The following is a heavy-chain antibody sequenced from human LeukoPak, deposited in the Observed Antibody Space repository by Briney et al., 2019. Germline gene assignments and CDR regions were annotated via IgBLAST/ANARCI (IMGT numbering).Heavy chain of an antibody. CDR1: GGSITSYY. Sequence: SETLSLTCTVSGGSITSYYWSWIRQPPGKGLEWIGYIYYSGSTNYNPSLKSRLTISVDASKNQFSLKLSSVTATDTAVYYCASLTTVTQGYFDSWGQGTLVTVSS. CDR2: IYYSGST. D-gene: IGHD4-17*01. V-gene: IGHV4-59*08. CDR3: ASLTTVTQGYFDS. J-gene: IGHJ4*02.